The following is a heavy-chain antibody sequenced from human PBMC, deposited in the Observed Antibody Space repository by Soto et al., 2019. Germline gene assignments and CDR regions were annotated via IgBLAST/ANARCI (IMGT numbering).Heavy chain of an antibody. CDR1: GFTFSSYA. V-gene: IGHV3-23*01. D-gene: IGHD3-22*01. Sequence: EVQLLESGGGLVQPGGSLRLSWTASGFTFSSYAMSWVRQAPGKGLEWVSAISGSGGSTYYADSVKGRFTISRDNSKNTLYLQMNSLRAEDTAVYYCAKDGGYYESSGYTYFDYWGQGTLVTVSS. J-gene: IGHJ4*02. CDR2: ISGSGGST. CDR3: AKDGGYYESSGYTYFDY.